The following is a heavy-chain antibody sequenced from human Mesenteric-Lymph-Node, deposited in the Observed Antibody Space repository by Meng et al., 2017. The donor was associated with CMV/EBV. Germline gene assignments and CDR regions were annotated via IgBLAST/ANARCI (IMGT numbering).Heavy chain of an antibody. CDR1: GFTFDDYA. CDR3: ARANSGSWHYFDY. D-gene: IGHD6-13*01. V-gene: IGHV3-9*01. J-gene: IGHJ4*02. CDR2: ISWNSGSI. Sequence: GGSLRLSCAASGFTFDDYAMHWVRQAPGKGLEWVSGISWNSGSIGYADSVKGRFTISRDNSKNSLYLQIYSLRSEDTAVYYCARANSGSWHYFDYWGQGTLVTVLL.